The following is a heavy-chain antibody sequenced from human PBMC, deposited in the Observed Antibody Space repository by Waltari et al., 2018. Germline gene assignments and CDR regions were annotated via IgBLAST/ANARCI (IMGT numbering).Heavy chain of an antibody. V-gene: IGHV5-10-1*03. Sequence: EVQLVQSGVEVKKPGESLRISCKGSGYTFSDYKITWVRQMPGKGLEWMGSIDPSDSPTNHSPSFQGNVTISLDKSISTAYLQWNSLEASDTAIFYCAIAGAGNFDLWGRGTLVTVSS. D-gene: IGHD6-19*01. CDR2: IDPSDSPT. CDR1: GYTFSDYK. J-gene: IGHJ2*01. CDR3: AIAGAGNFDL.